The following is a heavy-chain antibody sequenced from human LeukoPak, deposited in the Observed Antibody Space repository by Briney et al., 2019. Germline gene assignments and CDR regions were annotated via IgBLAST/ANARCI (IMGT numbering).Heavy chain of an antibody. CDR2: IDTHGSTT. CDR3: ARDLRGNRDY. J-gene: IGHJ4*02. Sequence: GGSLRLSCAASGFTFSSYWMHWVRQVPGEGLVWVSRIDTHGSTTDYADSMRGRSTISRDNAKNTLYLQMNSLRADDTALYYCARDLRGNRDYWGQGTLVTVSP. D-gene: IGHD4-23*01. CDR1: GFTFSSYW. V-gene: IGHV3-74*01.